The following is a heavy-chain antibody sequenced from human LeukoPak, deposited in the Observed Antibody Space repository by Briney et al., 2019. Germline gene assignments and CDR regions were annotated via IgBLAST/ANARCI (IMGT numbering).Heavy chain of an antibody. V-gene: IGHV3-23*01. D-gene: IGHD3-3*01. J-gene: IGHJ4*02. Sequence: PGGSLRLSCAASGFTFSSYAMSWVRQTPGKGLEWVSAISGSGGSTYYTDSVRGRFTISRDNSKNTLYLQMNSLRAEDTAVYYCAKTTIFGVVDYWGQGTLVTVSS. CDR2: ISGSGGST. CDR1: GFTFSSYA. CDR3: AKTTIFGVVDY.